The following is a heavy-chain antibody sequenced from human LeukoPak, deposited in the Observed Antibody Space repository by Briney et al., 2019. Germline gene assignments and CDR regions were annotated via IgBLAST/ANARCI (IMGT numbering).Heavy chain of an antibody. Sequence: SERLSLTCTVSGGSISSYYGSLIRQPPGKGLEWIGYIYYSGSTNYNPSLKSRVTISVATSKNQFSLKLSSVTAADTAVYYCAGIRYCSGGSCYYFDYWGQGTLVTVSS. CDR2: IYYSGST. CDR3: AGIRYCSGGSCYYFDY. V-gene: IGHV4-59*01. J-gene: IGHJ4*02. D-gene: IGHD2-15*01. CDR1: GGSISSYY.